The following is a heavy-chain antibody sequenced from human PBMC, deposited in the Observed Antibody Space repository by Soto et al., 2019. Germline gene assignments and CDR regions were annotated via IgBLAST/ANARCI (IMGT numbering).Heavy chain of an antibody. D-gene: IGHD3-3*01. Sequence: ASVKVSCKASGYTFTSYGISWVRQAPGQGLEWMGWISAYNGNTNYAQKLQGRVTMTTDTSTSTAYMELRSLRSDDTAVYYCARRGLAWYYYFWSGSYPAYYGMDVRGQGTTVTVSS. J-gene: IGHJ6*02. V-gene: IGHV1-18*01. CDR1: GYTFTSYG. CDR2: ISAYNGNT. CDR3: ARRGLAWYYYFWSGSYPAYYGMDV.